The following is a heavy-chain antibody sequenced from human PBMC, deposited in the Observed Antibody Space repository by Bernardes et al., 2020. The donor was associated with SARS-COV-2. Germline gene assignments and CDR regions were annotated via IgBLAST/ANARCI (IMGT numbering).Heavy chain of an antibody. CDR3: ARDGNGDGYNYNYYYGMDV. Sequence: ASMKVSCKASGYTFTSYGISWVRQAPGQGLEWMGWISAYNGNTNYAQKLQGRVTMTTDTSTSTAYMELRSLRSDDTAVYYCARDGNGDGYNYNYYYGMDVWGQGTTVTVSS. J-gene: IGHJ6*02. CDR2: ISAYNGNT. V-gene: IGHV1-18*04. D-gene: IGHD5-12*01. CDR1: GYTFTSYG.